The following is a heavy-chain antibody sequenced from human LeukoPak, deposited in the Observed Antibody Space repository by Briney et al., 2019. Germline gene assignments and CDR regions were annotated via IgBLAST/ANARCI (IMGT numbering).Heavy chain of an antibody. CDR2: IHHTGKN. CDR3: ARWQESLKAFDI. CDR1: GASITSYY. J-gene: IGHJ3*02. D-gene: IGHD5-12*01. Sequence: PSETLSLTCSVSGASITSYYWNWIRQFPGKGLEWIGYIHHTGKNWYNPPLQSRVTLSVDTSQSQFSLRLTSVTAADTALYFCARWQESLKAFDIWGQGTTVTVSS. V-gene: IGHV4-59*01.